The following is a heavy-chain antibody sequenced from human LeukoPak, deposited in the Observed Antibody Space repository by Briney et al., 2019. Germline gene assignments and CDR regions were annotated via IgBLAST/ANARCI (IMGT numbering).Heavy chain of an antibody. V-gene: IGHV1-69*13. Sequence: SVKVSCKASGGTFSSYAISWVRQAPGQGLEWMGGIIPIFGTANYAQKFQGRVTITADESTSTAYMELSSLRSEDTAVYYCAADQQLEVYYGMDVWGKGTTVTVSS. CDR2: IIPIFGTA. CDR1: GGTFSSYA. J-gene: IGHJ6*04. CDR3: AADQQLEVYYGMDV. D-gene: IGHD6-13*01.